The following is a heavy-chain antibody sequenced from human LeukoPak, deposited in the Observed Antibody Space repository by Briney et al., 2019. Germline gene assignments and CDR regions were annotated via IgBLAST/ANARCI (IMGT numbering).Heavy chain of an antibody. CDR2: INHSGSK. CDR1: GGSFSGYY. CDR3: ARKNPLTNIVGAVPRYWFDP. Sequence: SETLSLTCAVYGGSFSGYYWSWIRQPPGKGLEWIGEINHSGSKNYNPSLKSRVTISVDTSQNQFSLKLSSVTAADTAVYYCARKNPLTNIVGAVPRYWFDPWGQGTLVTVSS. J-gene: IGHJ5*02. V-gene: IGHV4-34*01. D-gene: IGHD1-26*01.